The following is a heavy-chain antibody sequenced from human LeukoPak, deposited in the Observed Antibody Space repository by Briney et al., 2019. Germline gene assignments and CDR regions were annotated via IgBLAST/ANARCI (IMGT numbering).Heavy chain of an antibody. CDR2: IKSKTDGETI. Sequence: GGSLRLSCAASGFTFSSYWMSWVRQAPGKGLEWVGRIKSKTDGETIDYIAPVKGRFTISRDDSKNTVYLQMNSLKTEDTAVYYCTTLKILGGNPWGQGTLVTVSS. CDR3: TTLKILGGNP. V-gene: IGHV3-15*01. CDR1: GFTFSSYW. J-gene: IGHJ5*02. D-gene: IGHD3-3*01.